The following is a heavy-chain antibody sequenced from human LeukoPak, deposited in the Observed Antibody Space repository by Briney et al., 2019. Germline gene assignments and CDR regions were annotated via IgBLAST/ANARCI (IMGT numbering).Heavy chain of an antibody. Sequence: GGSLRLSCAASGITFTSYGMSWVRQAPGKGLEWVSTITGISTSTYDADSVKGQFTISRDNSKNTLYLQMNSLRAEDTAVYYCAKGFYGSRYWYFDRWGRGTLVTVSS. V-gene: IGHV3-23*01. CDR1: GITFTSYG. J-gene: IGHJ2*01. CDR2: ITGISTST. CDR3: AKGFYGSRYWYFDR. D-gene: IGHD3-10*01.